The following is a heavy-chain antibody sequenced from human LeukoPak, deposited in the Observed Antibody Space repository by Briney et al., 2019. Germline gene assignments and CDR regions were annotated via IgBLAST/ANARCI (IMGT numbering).Heavy chain of an antibody. D-gene: IGHD4-17*01. J-gene: IGHJ4*02. CDR2: ISGSGGST. V-gene: IGHV3-23*01. CDR1: GFTSSSYA. Sequence: GGSLRLSCAASGFTSSSYAMSWVRQAPGKGLEWVSAISGSGGSTYYADSVKGRFTISRDNSKNTLYLQMNSLRAEDTAVYYCAKLHDYGDYYFDYWGQGTLVTVSS. CDR3: AKLHDYGDYYFDY.